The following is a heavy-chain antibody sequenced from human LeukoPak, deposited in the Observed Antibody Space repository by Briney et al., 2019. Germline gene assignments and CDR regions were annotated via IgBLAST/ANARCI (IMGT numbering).Heavy chain of an antibody. Sequence: ASVKVSCKVSGYTLTELSMHWVRQAPGKGLEWMGGFDPEDGETIYAQKFQGRVTWTEDTSTDTAYMELSSLRSEDTAVYYCARDRWELPYYFDYWGQGTLVTVSS. V-gene: IGHV1-24*01. CDR3: ARDRWELPYYFDY. CDR1: GYTLTELS. D-gene: IGHD1-26*01. CDR2: FDPEDGET. J-gene: IGHJ4*02.